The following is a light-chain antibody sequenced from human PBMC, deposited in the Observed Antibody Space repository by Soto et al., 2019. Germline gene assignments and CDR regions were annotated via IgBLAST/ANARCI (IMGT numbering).Light chain of an antibody. CDR1: QSVSIN. CDR2: GAT. Sequence: EIEMTQSPATLSVSPGESATLSCRASQSVSINLAWYQQKPGQAPRLLINGATTRATDIPARFSGSGSGTEFTLTITTLQSEDFAVYYCQQYNKGPWTFGQGTEVEIK. CDR3: QQYNKGPWT. V-gene: IGKV3D-15*01. J-gene: IGKJ1*01.